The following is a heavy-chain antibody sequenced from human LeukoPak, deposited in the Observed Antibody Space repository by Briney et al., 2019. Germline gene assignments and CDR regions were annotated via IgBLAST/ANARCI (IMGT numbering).Heavy chain of an antibody. Sequence: ASVKVSCKASGYTFTGYYMHWVRQAPGQGLEWMGWINPNSGGTNYAQKFQGRVTMTRETSISTAYMELSRLRSDDTAVYYCARSPYDSSGYYPNWGQGTLVTVSS. V-gene: IGHV1-2*02. J-gene: IGHJ4*02. CDR1: GYTFTGYY. CDR3: ARSPYDSSGYYPN. D-gene: IGHD3-22*01. CDR2: INPNSGGT.